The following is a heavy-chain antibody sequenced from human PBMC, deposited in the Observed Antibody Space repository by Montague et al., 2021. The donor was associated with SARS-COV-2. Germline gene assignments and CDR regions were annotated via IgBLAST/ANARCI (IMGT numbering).Heavy chain of an antibody. Sequence: SETLSLTSSVSGGSITDRTYYWGCIRQSPGKGLEWIGAINYSGTTYYNPSLKSRVTISLDTAKNQFSLKMTSVTAADTAVYYCARHWGIAAAGNWGQEPWSPSPQ. D-gene: IGHD6-13*01. J-gene: IGHJ4*02. V-gene: IGHV4-39*01. CDR2: INYSGTT. CDR3: ARHWGIAAAGN. CDR1: GGSITDRTYY.